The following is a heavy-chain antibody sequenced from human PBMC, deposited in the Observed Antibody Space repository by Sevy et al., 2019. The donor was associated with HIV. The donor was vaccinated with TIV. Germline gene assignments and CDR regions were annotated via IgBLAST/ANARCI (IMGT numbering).Heavy chain of an antibody. V-gene: IGHV4-30-4*01. CDR3: ARSDYDILTGYRPRVAFDI. J-gene: IGHJ3*02. Sequence: SETLSLTCTVSGGSISSGDYYWSWIRQPPGKGLEWIGYIYYSGSTYYNPSLKSRVTITVDTSNNQFSLKLSTVTAAETAVYYCARSDYDILTGYRPRVAFDIWGQGTMVTVSS. CDR1: GGSISSGDYY. D-gene: IGHD3-9*01. CDR2: IYYSGST.